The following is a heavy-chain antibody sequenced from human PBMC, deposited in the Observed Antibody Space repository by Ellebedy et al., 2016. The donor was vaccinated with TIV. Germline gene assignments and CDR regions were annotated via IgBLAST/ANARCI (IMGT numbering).Heavy chain of an antibody. D-gene: IGHD2-2*01. V-gene: IGHV3-48*02. Sequence: GESLKISXAASGFTFSRHWMSWVRQAPGKGLEWVSYISTSSSSIYYADSVKGRFTISRDNAKNSLYLQMNSLRDEDTAVYYCASAGRSVLPAATDYYYYYYMDVWGKGTTVTVSS. CDR2: ISTSSSSI. CDR1: GFTFSRHW. J-gene: IGHJ6*03. CDR3: ASAGRSVLPAATDYYYYYYMDV.